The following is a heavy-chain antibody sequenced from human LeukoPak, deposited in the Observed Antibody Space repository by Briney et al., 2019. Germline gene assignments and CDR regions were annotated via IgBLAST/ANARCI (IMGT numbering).Heavy chain of an antibody. CDR3: ARGGSGRRCYGVAVGDY. CDR2: MNPNSGNT. Sequence: ASVKVSCKASGYTFTSYDINWVRQATGQGLEWMGWMNPNSGNTGYAQKFQGRVTMTRNTSISTAYMELSSLRSEDTAVYYCARGGSGRRCYGVAVGDYWGQGTLVTVSS. D-gene: IGHD2-8*02. J-gene: IGHJ4*02. V-gene: IGHV1-8*01. CDR1: GYTFTSYD.